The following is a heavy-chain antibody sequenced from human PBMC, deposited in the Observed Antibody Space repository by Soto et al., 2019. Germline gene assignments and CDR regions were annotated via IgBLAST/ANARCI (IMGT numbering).Heavy chain of an antibody. CDR2: IYYDGSKK. V-gene: IGHV3-33*01. Sequence: GGSLRLSCVASGYRFSTYGMHWVRQAPGKGLEWVAVIYYDGSKKYYTDSVQGRFIISRDDSKNTLFLQMDSLRVEDTAVYYCGRDPGVTNYYFVSWGQETLVTVFS. D-gene: IGHD2-21*02. CDR3: GRDPGVTNYYFVS. CDR1: GYRFSTYG. J-gene: IGHJ4*02.